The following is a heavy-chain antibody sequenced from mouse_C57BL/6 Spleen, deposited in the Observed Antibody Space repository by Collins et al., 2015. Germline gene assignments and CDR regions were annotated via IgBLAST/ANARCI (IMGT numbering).Heavy chain of an antibody. CDR2: INTYSGVP. J-gene: IGHJ1*03. D-gene: IGHD1-1*01. Sequence: QIQLVQSGPELKKPGETVKISCKASGYTFTTYGMSWVKQAPGKGLKWMGWINTYSGVPTYADDFKGRFAFSLQTSASTAYLQINNLKNEDTATYFCARSRHYYGSSYDWYFDVWGTGTTLTVSS. CDR1: GYTFTTYG. V-gene: IGHV9-3*01. CDR3: ARSRHYYGSSYDWYFDV.